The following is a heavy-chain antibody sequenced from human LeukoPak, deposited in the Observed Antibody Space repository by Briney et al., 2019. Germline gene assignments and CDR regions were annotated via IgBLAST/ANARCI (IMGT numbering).Heavy chain of an antibody. Sequence: PSQTLSLVCAVSGGSISSGGYSWSWIRQPPGKGLEWIGYIYHSGSTYYNPSLKSRVTISVDRSKNQFSLKLSSVTAADTAVYYCARVSRAWFDPWGQGTLVTVSS. CDR1: GGSISSGGYS. J-gene: IGHJ5*02. V-gene: IGHV4-30-2*01. CDR3: ARVSRAWFDP. CDR2: IYHSGST.